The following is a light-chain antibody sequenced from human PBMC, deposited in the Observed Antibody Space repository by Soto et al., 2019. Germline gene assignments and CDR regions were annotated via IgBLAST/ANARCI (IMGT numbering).Light chain of an antibody. V-gene: IGKV3-11*01. CDR2: DAS. CDR1: QSVSTN. J-gene: IGKJ5*01. CDR3: QQRSVWPPSIT. Sequence: EIVLTQFPGTLSLSPGERATLSCRASQSVSTNLAWYQQKPGQAPRLLIFDASTRATGIPARFSGSGSETDFTLTISSLEPEDFAVYYCQQRSVWPPSITFGQGTRLEIK.